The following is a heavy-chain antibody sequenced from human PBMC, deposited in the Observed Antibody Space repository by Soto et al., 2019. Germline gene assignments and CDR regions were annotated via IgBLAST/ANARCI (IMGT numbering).Heavy chain of an antibody. D-gene: IGHD2-2*01. CDR3: ARADATTPYYYYYYGMDV. J-gene: IGHJ6*02. CDR1: GFTFSSYW. CDR2: IKQDGSEK. V-gene: IGHV3-7*03. Sequence: VQLVESGGGLVQPGGSLRLSCAASGFTFSSYWMSWVRQAPGKGLEWVANIKQDGSEKYYVDSVKGRFTISRDNAKNSLYLQMNSLRAEDTAVYYCARADATTPYYYYYYGMDVWGQGTTVTVSS.